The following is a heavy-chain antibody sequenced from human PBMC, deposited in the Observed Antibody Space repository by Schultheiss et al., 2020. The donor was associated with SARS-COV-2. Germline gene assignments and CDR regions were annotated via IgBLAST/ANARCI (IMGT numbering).Heavy chain of an antibody. CDR2: ISSNGGST. D-gene: IGHD1-14*01. J-gene: IGHJ5*02. Sequence: GGSLRLSCAASGFTFSSYAMHWVRQAPGKGLEYVSAISSNGGSTYYADSVKGRFTISRDNAKNSLYLQMNSLRAEDTAVYYCARGSSYNRGWFDPWGQGTLVTVSS. V-gene: IGHV3-64*04. CDR3: ARGSSYNRGWFDP. CDR1: GFTFSSYA.